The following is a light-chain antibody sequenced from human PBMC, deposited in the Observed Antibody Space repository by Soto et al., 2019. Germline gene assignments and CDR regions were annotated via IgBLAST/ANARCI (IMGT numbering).Light chain of an antibody. CDR1: QDISNY. V-gene: IGKV1-27*01. Sequence: DIQMTQSPSSLSASVGDSVTITCRASQDISNYLAWFQQKPGKPPKLLIYAASTLESGVPSRFSGGRSGTDFTLTISSLQPEDFATYYCQQLNSYPITFGQGTRLEIK. J-gene: IGKJ5*01. CDR3: QQLNSYPIT. CDR2: AAS.